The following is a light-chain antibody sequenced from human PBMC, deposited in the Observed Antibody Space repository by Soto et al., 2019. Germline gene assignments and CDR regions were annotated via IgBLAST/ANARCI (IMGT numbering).Light chain of an antibody. V-gene: IGKV3-15*01. J-gene: IGKJ4*01. Sequence: EKVMTQSPATLSVSPGERATLSCRASENIKNRLAWYQQKPGQGPRLLIYDAFTRATDIPARLSGSASGTEFTLTISSLQSEDSAFYYCQQYDDWPLTLGGGTKVEIK. CDR3: QQYDDWPLT. CDR1: ENIKNR. CDR2: DAF.